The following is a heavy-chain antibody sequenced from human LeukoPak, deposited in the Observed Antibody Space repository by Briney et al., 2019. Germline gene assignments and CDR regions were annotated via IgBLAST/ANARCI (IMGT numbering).Heavy chain of an antibody. V-gene: IGHV1-18*01. J-gene: IGHJ4*02. D-gene: IGHD3-9*01. Sequence: ASVKVSCKASGYTSTSYGISWVRQAPGQGLEWMGWISAYNGNTNYAQKLQGRVTMTTDTSTSTAYMELRSLRSDDTAVYYCARGGRTYYDILTGYYRGYFDYWGQGTLVTVSS. CDR3: ARGGRTYYDILTGYYRGYFDY. CDR1: GYTSTSYG. CDR2: ISAYNGNT.